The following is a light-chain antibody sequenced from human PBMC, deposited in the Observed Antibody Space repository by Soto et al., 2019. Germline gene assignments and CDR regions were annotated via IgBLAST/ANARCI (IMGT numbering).Light chain of an antibody. J-gene: IGLJ3*02. CDR3: SSYTSSSTWV. Sequence: QSALTQPASVSGSPGQSITISCTGTSSDVGGYNYVSWYQQHPGKAPKLMIYDVSNRPSGVSNRFSGSKSGNTAPLTISRLQAEDEADYYCSSYTSSSTWVFGGGTKLTVL. CDR2: DVS. CDR1: SSDVGGYNY. V-gene: IGLV2-14*01.